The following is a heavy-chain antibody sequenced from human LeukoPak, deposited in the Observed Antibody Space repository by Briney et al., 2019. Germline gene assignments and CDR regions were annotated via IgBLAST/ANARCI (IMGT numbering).Heavy chain of an antibody. CDR2: IKSDGGST. V-gene: IGHV3-74*01. J-gene: IGHJ4*02. CDR1: GFTFSNYW. Sequence: PGGSLRLSCAASGFTFSNYWMHWVCQAPGKGPVWVSRIKSDGGSTRFADSVQGRFTISRDNGKNTLYLQMNSLRAEDTAVYYCARGGETSNWYPGYFDYWGQGALVTVSS. CDR3: ARGGETSNWYPGYFDY. D-gene: IGHD6-13*01.